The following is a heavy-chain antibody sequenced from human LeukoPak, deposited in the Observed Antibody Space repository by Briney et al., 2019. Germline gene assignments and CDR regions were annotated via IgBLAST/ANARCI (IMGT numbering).Heavy chain of an antibody. Sequence: GGSLRLSCAASGFTFSSYAMSWVRQASGKGLEWVSAISGSGGSTYYADSVKGRFTISRDNSKNTLYLQMNSLRAEDTAVYYCAKGGGSYGSGSYYYFDYWGQGTLVTVSS. J-gene: IGHJ4*02. CDR1: GFTFSSYA. D-gene: IGHD3-10*01. V-gene: IGHV3-23*01. CDR3: AKGGGSYGSGSYYYFDY. CDR2: ISGSGGST.